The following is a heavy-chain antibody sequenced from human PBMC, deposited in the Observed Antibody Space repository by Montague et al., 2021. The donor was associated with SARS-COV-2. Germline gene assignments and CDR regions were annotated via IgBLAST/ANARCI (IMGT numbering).Heavy chain of an antibody. CDR1: GFTFSSYA. J-gene: IGHJ4*02. CDR3: ARDLEYSSSPPFDY. CDR2: ISYDGSNK. V-gene: IGHV3-30-3*01. D-gene: IGHD6-6*01. Sequence: SLRLSCAASGFTFSSYAMPWVRQAPGKGLERVAVISYDGSNKYYSDSVKGRFTISRDNSKNTLYLQMNSLRAEDTAVYYCARDLEYSSSPPFDYWGQGTLVTVSS.